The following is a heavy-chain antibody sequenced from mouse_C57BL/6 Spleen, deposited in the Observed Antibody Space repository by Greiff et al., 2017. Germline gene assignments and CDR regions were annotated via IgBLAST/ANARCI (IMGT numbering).Heavy chain of an antibody. V-gene: IGHV1-69*01. Sequence: QVQLQQPGAELVMPGASVKLSCKASGYTFTSYWMHWVKQRPGQGLEWIGEIDPSDSYTNYNQKFKGKSTLTVDKSSSTAYMQRSSLTSEDSAVYYCASRGLGRGFDYWGQGTTLTVSS. CDR2: IDPSDSYT. D-gene: IGHD4-1*01. CDR1: GYTFTSYW. J-gene: IGHJ2*01. CDR3: ASRGLGRGFDY.